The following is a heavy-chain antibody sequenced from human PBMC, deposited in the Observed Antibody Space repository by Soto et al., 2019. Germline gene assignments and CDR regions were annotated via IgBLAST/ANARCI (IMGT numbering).Heavy chain of an antibody. CDR3: TRGGIWGVSWNWFDT. V-gene: IGHV4-39*01. CDR1: GASIYNGGYF. J-gene: IGHJ5*02. CDR2: IYYSGST. Sequence: SETLSLTCSVSGASIYNGGYFWSWIRQSPGKGLEWIGSIYYSGSTYNNPSLKSRVTISVDTSKNQFSLKLSSVTAADTAVYNCTRGGIWGVSWNWFDTWGQGTLVTVSS. D-gene: IGHD3-10*01.